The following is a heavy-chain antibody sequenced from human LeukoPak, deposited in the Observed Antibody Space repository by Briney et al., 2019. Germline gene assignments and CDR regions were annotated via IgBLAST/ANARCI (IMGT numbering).Heavy chain of an antibody. CDR1: GGSISSYY. V-gene: IGHV4-59*01. D-gene: IGHD5-18*01. J-gene: IGHJ4*02. CDR3: ARDSDNYGSGSFDY. CDR2: IYYSGST. Sequence: SETLSLTCTVSGGSISSYYWSWIRQPPGKGLEWIGYIYYSGSTNYNPSLKSRVTISADTSKNQFSLKLSSVTAADTAVYYCARDSDNYGSGSFDYWGQGTLVTVSS.